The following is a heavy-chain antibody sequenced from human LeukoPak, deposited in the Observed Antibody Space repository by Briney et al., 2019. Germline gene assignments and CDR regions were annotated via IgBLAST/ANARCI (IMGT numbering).Heavy chain of an antibody. CDR1: GGSISSYY. CDR2: IYTSGST. Sequence: SETLSLTCTVSGGSISSYYWSWIRQPAGKGLEWIGRIYTSGSTNYNPSLKSRVTMSVDTSKNQFSLKLSSVTAADTAVHYCARTGGYMVRGVQNWFDPWGQGTLVTVSS. V-gene: IGHV4-4*07. J-gene: IGHJ5*02. CDR3: ARTGGYMVRGVQNWFDP. D-gene: IGHD3-10*01.